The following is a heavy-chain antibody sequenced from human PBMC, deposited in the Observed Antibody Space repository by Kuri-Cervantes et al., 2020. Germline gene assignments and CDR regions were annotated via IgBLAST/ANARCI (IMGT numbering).Heavy chain of an antibody. CDR3: ARRSGGDY. V-gene: IGHV3-33*08. CDR2: IWYDGSNK. Sequence: GESLKISCAASGFTFSNYGMHWVRQAPGKGLEWVAIIWYDGSNKYYADSVKGRFTISRDNSKNTLFLQMNSLRAEDTAVYYCARRSGGDYWGQGTLVTVSS. CDR1: GFTFSNYG. J-gene: IGHJ4*02. D-gene: IGHD1-26*01.